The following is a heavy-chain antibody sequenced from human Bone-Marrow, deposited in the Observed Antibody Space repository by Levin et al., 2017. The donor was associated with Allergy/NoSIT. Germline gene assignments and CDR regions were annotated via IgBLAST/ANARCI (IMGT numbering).Heavy chain of an antibody. Sequence: GESLKISCAASGFTFSSYAMSWVRQAPGKGLEWVSAISGSGGSTYYADSVKGRFTISRDNSKNTLYLQMNSLRAEDTAVYYCAKWGTNMIVVVYFDYWGQGTLVTVSS. CDR1: GFTFSSYA. CDR2: ISGSGGST. CDR3: AKWGTNMIVVVYFDY. J-gene: IGHJ4*02. D-gene: IGHD3-22*01. V-gene: IGHV3-23*01.